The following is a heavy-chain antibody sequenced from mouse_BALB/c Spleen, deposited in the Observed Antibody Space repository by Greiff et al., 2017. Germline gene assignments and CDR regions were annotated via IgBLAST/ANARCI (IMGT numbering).Heavy chain of an antibody. CDR3: AREREDYDDAMDY. CDR1: GFNIKDTY. CDR2: IDPANGNT. V-gene: IGHV14-3*02. J-gene: IGHJ4*01. Sequence: VQLQQSGAELVKPGASVKLSCTASGFNIKDTYMHWVKQRPEQGLEWIGRIDPANGNTEYDPKFQGKATITADTSSNTAYLQLSSLTSEDTAVYYCAREREDYDDAMDYWGQGTSVTVSS. D-gene: IGHD2-4*01.